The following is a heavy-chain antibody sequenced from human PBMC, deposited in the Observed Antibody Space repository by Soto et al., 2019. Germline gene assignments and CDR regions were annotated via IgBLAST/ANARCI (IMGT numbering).Heavy chain of an antibody. Sequence: GGSLRLSCAASGFTFSSYAMSWVRQAPGKGLEWVSAVSGSGGSTYYADSVKGRFTISRDNSKNTLYLQMNSLRAEDTAVYYCAKMGITMIVVVPTGYFDYWGQGTLVTVSS. CDR2: VSGSGGST. CDR1: GFTFSSYA. CDR3: AKMGITMIVVVPTGYFDY. J-gene: IGHJ4*02. D-gene: IGHD3-22*01. V-gene: IGHV3-23*01.